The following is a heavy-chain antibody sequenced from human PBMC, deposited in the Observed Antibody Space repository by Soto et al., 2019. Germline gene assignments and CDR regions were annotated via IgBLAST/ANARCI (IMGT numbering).Heavy chain of an antibody. CDR1: GYTFTSYD. Sequence: QGQLVQSGAEVKKPGASVKVSCKASGYTFTSYDINWVRQATGQGLELMGWMNPNSSNTGYAQKLQGRVTITRNTSISKAYMEVNSLRSEDAAVYYCAREYYYGSADWGQGTLVTVSS. D-gene: IGHD3-10*01. J-gene: IGHJ4*02. CDR3: AREYYYGSAD. CDR2: MNPNSSNT. V-gene: IGHV1-8*01.